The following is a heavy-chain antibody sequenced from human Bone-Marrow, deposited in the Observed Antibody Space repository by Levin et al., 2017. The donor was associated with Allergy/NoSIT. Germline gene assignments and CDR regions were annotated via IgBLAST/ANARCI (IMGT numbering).Heavy chain of an antibody. Sequence: SETLSLTCAVNGESFSGYFWTWIRQSPGGGLEWIGQINSNGITTYNPSLKRRVILSVDPTKKQFSLKLNYLTAADTAVYFCARGGEVPSQYYLDYWGQGTLVTVS. D-gene: IGHD1-1*01. J-gene: IGHJ4*02. CDR3: ARGGEVPSQYYLDY. CDR2: INSNGIT. CDR1: GESFSGYF. V-gene: IGHV4-34*01.